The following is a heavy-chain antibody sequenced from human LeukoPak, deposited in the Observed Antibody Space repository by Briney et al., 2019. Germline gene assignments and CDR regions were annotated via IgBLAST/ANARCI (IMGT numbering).Heavy chain of an antibody. V-gene: IGHV1-46*01. CDR1: GYTFTSYG. D-gene: IGHD3-16*01. J-gene: IGHJ6*02. Sequence: ASVKVSCKASGYTFTSYGISWVRQAPGQGLEWMGIINPSGGSTSYAQKFQCRVTMTRDTSTSTVYMELSSLRSEDTAVYYCAREIGMGAFDYYYYGMDVWGQGTTVTVSS. CDR2: INPSGGST. CDR3: AREIGMGAFDYYYYGMDV.